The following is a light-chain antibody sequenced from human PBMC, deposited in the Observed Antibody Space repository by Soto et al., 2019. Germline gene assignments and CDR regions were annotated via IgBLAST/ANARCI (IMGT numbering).Light chain of an antibody. J-gene: IGLJ2*01. CDR3: QSYDSSLSGSV. V-gene: IGLV1-40*01. Sequence: QSVLTQPPSVSGAPGQRVTISCTGSSSNIGTGYDVHWYQQLPGTAPKLLIYGKSTRPSGVPDRFSGSKSGTSASLAITGLQAEDEADYYCQSYDSSLSGSVFGGGTKVTVL. CDR1: SSNIGTGYD. CDR2: GKS.